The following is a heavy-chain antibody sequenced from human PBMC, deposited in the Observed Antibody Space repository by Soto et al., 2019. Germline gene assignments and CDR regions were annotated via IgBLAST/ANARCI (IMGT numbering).Heavy chain of an antibody. D-gene: IGHD3-10*01. CDR1: GGSFSGYY. CDR2: INHSGST. CDR3: ARDKITVLFDY. V-gene: IGHV4-34*01. Sequence: QVQLQQWGAGLLKPSETLSLTCAVYGGSFSGYYWTWIRQPPGTGLEWIGEINHSGSTNYNPSLKSRVTISVDPSKNQFSLKLTSVTAANTAVYYCARDKITVLFDYLCQGTLVNVSS. J-gene: IGHJ4*02.